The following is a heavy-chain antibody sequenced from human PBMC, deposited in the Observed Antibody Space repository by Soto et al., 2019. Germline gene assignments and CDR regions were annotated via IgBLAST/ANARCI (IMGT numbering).Heavy chain of an antibody. Sequence: PGGAGRMWDTDSGLTVDAVLMLWVRQVPGKGMMWVSRISNDGSSTSYAASVKGRFTISRDNAKNTLYLQMSSLRAEDTAVYFCVRDQDSRGYSVFNLWGQGA. CDR1: GLTVDAVL. CDR2: ISNDGSST. J-gene: IGHJ5*02. CDR3: VRDQDSRGYSVFNL. V-gene: IGHV3-74*01. D-gene: IGHD3-22*01.